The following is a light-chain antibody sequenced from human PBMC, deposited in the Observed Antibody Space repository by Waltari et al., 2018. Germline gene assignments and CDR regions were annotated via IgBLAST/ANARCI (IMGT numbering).Light chain of an antibody. CDR2: LNN. V-gene: IGLV1-44*01. Sequence: QSVLTQPPSASGNPGQRVTISCSGSSSNIGTYNVHWYQHLPGAAPKLLICLNNQRPSGVPDRFSASKSGTSASLAISGLQSEDEADYYCAAWDGSLNGVVFGGGTKLTVL. CDR1: SSNIGTYN. CDR3: AAWDGSLNGVV. J-gene: IGLJ2*01.